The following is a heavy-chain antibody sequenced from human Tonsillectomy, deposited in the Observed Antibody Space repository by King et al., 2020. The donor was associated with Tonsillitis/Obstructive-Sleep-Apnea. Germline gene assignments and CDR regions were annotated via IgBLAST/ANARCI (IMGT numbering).Heavy chain of an antibody. CDR2: RYHSGSS. D-gene: IGHD6-25*01. CDR3: AKRDLRLYFDY. V-gene: IGHV4-4*02. CDR1: GASISPSNW. Sequence: VQLQESGPGLVKPSGTLSLTCAVSGASISPSNWWSWVRQPPGGGLEWIGERYHSGSSSYNPSLKSRVTISLDKSKNQFSLNLTSVTAADTAVYYCAKRDLRLYFDYWGQGTLVTVSS. J-gene: IGHJ4*02.